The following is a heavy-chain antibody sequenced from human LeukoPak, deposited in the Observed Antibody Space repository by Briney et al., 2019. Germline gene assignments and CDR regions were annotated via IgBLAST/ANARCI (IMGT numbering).Heavy chain of an antibody. V-gene: IGHV4-34*01. J-gene: IGHJ6*03. Sequence: PSETLSLTCAVYGGSFSGYYWSWIRQPPGKGLEWIGEINHSGSTNYNPSLKSRVTISVDTSKNQFSLKLSSVTAADTAVYYCARSLPWGYYYYYMDVWGKGTTVIVSS. CDR2: INHSGST. CDR1: GGSFSGYY. D-gene: IGHD1-26*01. CDR3: ARSLPWGYYYYYMDV.